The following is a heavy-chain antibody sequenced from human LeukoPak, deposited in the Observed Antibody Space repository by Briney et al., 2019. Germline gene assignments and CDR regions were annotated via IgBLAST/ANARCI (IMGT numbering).Heavy chain of an antibody. V-gene: IGHV3-23*01. CDR2: ISGSGDST. CDR1: GFTFTSYA. J-gene: IGHJ4*02. CDR3: ARVLYYYDSSGYPELGHFDY. D-gene: IGHD3-22*01. Sequence: PGGSLRLSCAASGFTFTSYAMSWVRQAPGKGLEWVSAISGSGDSTYYADSVRGRFTISRDNSKNTVYLQMSSLRAEDTAVYYCARVLYYYDSSGYPELGHFDYWGQGTLVAVSS.